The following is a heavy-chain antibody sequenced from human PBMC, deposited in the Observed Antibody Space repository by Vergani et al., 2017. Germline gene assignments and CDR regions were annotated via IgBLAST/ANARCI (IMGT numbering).Heavy chain of an antibody. CDR3: ARDLRGLVIDFDY. CDR1: GFTFNSFA. D-gene: IGHD1-26*01. J-gene: IGHJ4*02. Sequence: VQLLESGGGLVQSGGSLRLSCAASGFTFNSFAMTWVRQAPGMGLEWISTISGGGDTNHYADSVKGRFTISRDNSKNTLYLQMNSLRAEDTAVYYCARDLRGLVIDFDYWGQGTLVTVSS. V-gene: IGHV3-23*01. CDR2: ISGGGDTN.